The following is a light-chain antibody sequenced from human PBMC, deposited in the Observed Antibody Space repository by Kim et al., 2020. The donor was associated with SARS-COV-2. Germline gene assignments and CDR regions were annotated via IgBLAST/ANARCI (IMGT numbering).Light chain of an antibody. CDR2: QDT. J-gene: IGLJ1*01. CDR3: QAWDSSTSV. CDR1: KLGDKY. V-gene: IGLV3-1*01. Sequence: SYELTQPPSVYVSPGQTASITCSGDKLGDKYACWYQQKPGQSPVLVIYQDTKRPSGIPERFSGSNSGNTATLTISGTQAMDEADYYCQAWDSSTSVFGPG.